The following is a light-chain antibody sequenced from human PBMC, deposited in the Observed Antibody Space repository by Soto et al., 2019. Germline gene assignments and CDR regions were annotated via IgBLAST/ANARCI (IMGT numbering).Light chain of an antibody. Sequence: QSVLTQPPSASGTPGQRVTISCSGSSSNIGSNSVNWYQQLPGTAPKLLIFSDNQRPSGVPDRFSGSKSGTSASLAISGLQSDDEADYYCAAWDDSLYVVFGGGTKVTVL. CDR2: SDN. CDR1: SSNIGSNS. V-gene: IGLV1-44*01. CDR3: AAWDDSLYVV. J-gene: IGLJ2*01.